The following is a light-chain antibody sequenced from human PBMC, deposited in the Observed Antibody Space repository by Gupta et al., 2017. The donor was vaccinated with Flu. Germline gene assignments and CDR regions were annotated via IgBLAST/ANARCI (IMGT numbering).Light chain of an antibody. J-gene: IGLJ1*01. CDR3: CSYAGRYSHDYV. CDR2: DVT. CDR1: SGDVGGYNY. V-gene: IGLV2-11*01. Sequence: QSALTQPRSVSGSPGQSVTIYCTGPSGDVGGYNYVSWYQQHPGKAPKVIIYDVTKRPSGVPDRFSGSKSGNTASLTISGLQADDEADYYCCSYAGRYSHDYVFGTGTRVTVL.